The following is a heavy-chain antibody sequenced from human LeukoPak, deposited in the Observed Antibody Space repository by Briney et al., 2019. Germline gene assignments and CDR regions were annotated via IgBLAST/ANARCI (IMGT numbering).Heavy chain of an antibody. CDR3: AREYASSSGNVFGY. CDR1: RFTFSILA. CDR2: ISGSGSST. J-gene: IGHJ4*02. V-gene: IGHV3-23*01. D-gene: IGHD6-6*01. Sequence: QPGVSQRLAYAASRFTFSILAMSCVPHSRGEGLEWFLAISGSGSSTYYADSVKGRFTISRDNYKNTLYLQMHSLRAEDTDIYYCAREYASSSGNVFGYWGSGPLVTVSS.